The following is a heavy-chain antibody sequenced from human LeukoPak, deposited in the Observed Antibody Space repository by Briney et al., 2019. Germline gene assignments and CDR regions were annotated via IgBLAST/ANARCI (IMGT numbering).Heavy chain of an antibody. CDR3: AKATMVRGVISDWFDP. V-gene: IGHV3-7*03. Sequence: GGSLRLSCAASGFTFSSYWMSWVRQAPGKGLEWVANIKQDGSEEYYVDSVKGRFTISRDNAKNSLYLQMNSLRAEDTALYYCAKATMVRGVISDWFDPWGQGTLVTVSS. D-gene: IGHD3-10*01. CDR2: IKQDGSEE. CDR1: GFTFSSYW. J-gene: IGHJ5*02.